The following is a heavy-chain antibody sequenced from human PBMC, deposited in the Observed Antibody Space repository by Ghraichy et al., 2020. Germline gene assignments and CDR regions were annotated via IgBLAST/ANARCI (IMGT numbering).Heavy chain of an antibody. D-gene: IGHD5-24*01. V-gene: IGHV1-69*02. CDR1: GGTFSSYT. CDR3: ASGDAQYYFDY. J-gene: IGHJ4*02. CDR2: IIPILGIA. Sequence: SVKVSCKASGGTFSSYTISWVRQSPGQGLEWMGRIIPILGIANYAQKFQGRVTITADKSTSTAYMELSSLRSEDTAVYYCASGDAQYYFDYWGQGTLVTVSS.